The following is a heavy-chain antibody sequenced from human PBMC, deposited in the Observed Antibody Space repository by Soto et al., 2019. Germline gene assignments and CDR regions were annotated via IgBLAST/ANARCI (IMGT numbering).Heavy chain of an antibody. D-gene: IGHD6-13*01. CDR2: INHSGST. CDR1: GGSFSGYY. V-gene: IGHV4-34*01. Sequence: SETLSLTCAVYGGSFSGYYWSWIRQPPGKGLEWIGEINHSGSTNYNPSLKSRVTISVDTSKNQFSLKLSSVTAADTAVYYCAVHVGWIAAAGHSNWFDPWGQVNLVTVSS. CDR3: AVHVGWIAAAGHSNWFDP. J-gene: IGHJ5*02.